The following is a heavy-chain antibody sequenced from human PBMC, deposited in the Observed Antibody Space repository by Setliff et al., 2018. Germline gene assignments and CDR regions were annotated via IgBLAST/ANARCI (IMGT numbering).Heavy chain of an antibody. V-gene: IGHV1-3*01. CDR2: INAGNGNT. CDR1: GYTLNNYA. J-gene: IGHJ1*01. CDR3: ARERATIVVEPDQAFFHH. Sequence: ASVKVSCKASGYTLNNYAMNWVRQAPGQRLEWMGWINAGNGNTKYSQEFQGRVTMTTDTSTNTAYMELRSLRSDDTAVYYCARERATIVVEPDQAFFHHWGQGTLVTVSS. D-gene: IGHD2-15*01.